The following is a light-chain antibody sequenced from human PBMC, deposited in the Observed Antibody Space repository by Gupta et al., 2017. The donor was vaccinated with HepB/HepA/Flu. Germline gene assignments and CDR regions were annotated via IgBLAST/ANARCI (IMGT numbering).Light chain of an antibody. Sequence: QSALTQPASVSGSPGQSITISCTGTRSDVGSYNLVSWYQQHPGKAPKLMIYEVIKWPSGVSNRFSGSKSGTTASLTISGLQAEDEADYYCPSYAGNNWVFGGGTKLTVL. CDR1: RSDVGSYNL. V-gene: IGLV2-23*02. CDR2: EVI. CDR3: PSYAGNNWV. J-gene: IGLJ3*02.